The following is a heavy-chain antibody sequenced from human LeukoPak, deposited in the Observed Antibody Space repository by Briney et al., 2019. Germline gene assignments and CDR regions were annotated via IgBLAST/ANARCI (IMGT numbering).Heavy chain of an antibody. Sequence: GGSLRLSCAASGFTFSSYAMHWVRQAPGKGLEWVSSISSSSSYIYYADSVKGRFTISRDNAKNSLYLQMNSLRAEDTAVYYCGGGGGSYCSSTSCYGYFQHWGQGTLVTVSS. V-gene: IGHV3-21*01. CDR3: GGGGGSYCSSTSCYGYFQH. CDR1: GFTFSSYA. D-gene: IGHD2-2*01. CDR2: ISSSSSYI. J-gene: IGHJ1*01.